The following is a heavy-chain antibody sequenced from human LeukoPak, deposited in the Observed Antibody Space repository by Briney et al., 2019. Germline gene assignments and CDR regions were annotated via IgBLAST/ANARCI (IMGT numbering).Heavy chain of an antibody. Sequence: SETLSLTCTVSGGSISSYYWSWIRQPPGKGLEWIGYIYYSGSTNYNPSLKSRVTISVDTSKKQFSLKLRSVTAADTAVYYCARVSGYDWESFYDYWGQGTLVTVSS. D-gene: IGHD5-12*01. CDR2: IYYSGST. CDR3: ARVSGYDWESFYDY. CDR1: GGSISSYY. J-gene: IGHJ4*02. V-gene: IGHV4-59*01.